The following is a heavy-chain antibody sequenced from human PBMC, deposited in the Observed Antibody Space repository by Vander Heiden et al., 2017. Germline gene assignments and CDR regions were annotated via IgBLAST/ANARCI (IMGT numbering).Heavy chain of an antibody. D-gene: IGHD3-9*01. CDR3: ARRKATLTSKPKYYFDY. CDR2: TYYSGST. J-gene: IGHJ4*02. V-gene: IGHV4-39*02. CDR1: GDSISSQNYY. Sequence: QLLLQESGPGLMKPSETLSLTCTVSGDSISSQNYYWGWIRQPPGKGLEWIGTTYYSGSTSYSPPLQSRVTISADTSKNDLSLSLSSVTAADTAVYYCARRKATLTSKPKYYFDYWGQGILVTVSS.